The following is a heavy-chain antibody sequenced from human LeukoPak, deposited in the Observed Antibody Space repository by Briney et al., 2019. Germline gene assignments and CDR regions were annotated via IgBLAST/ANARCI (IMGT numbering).Heavy chain of an antibody. CDR3: AYVDIFTGYHCDY. J-gene: IGHJ4*02. D-gene: IGHD3-9*01. V-gene: IGHV3-74*01. CDR2: INSDGSST. Sequence: RGSLRLSSAPPLVTFTVNWMRSGCQAPGKGLVWVSRINSDGSSTSYAHSVKGRFTISRDSAKNTLYLQMNSLRDVDTALYYCAYVDIFTGYHCDYWGQGTLVSVSS. CDR1: LVTFTVNW.